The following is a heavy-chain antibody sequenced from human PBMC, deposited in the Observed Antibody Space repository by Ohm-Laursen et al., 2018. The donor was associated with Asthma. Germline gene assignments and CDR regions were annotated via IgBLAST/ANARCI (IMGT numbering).Heavy chain of an antibody. D-gene: IGHD4-17*01. CDR3: ARVTRGYGDYDY. CDR1: GFTFSYAW. J-gene: IGHJ4*02. V-gene: IGHV3-72*01. Sequence: SLRLSCAASGFTFSYAWMAWVRQAPGKGLEWVGRTRDKGNSYTTEYAASVKGRFTISRDDSKNSLYLQMNSLKTEDTAVYYCARVTRGYGDYDYWGQGTRVTVSS. CDR2: TRDKGNSYTT.